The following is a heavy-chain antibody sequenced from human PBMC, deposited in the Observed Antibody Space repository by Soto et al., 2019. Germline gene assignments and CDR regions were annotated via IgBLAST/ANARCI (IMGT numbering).Heavy chain of an antibody. V-gene: IGHV3-30*18. D-gene: IGHD3-9*01. CDR1: GFTFSSYF. CDR3: AKDQGVRYFDWF. J-gene: IGHJ5*01. Sequence: EGSLRLSWAASGFTFSSYFMHWVRPAPGKGLEWVAVISYDGSNKYYADSVKGRFTISRDNSKNTLYLQMNSLRAEDTAVYYCAKDQGVRYFDWF. CDR2: ISYDGSNK.